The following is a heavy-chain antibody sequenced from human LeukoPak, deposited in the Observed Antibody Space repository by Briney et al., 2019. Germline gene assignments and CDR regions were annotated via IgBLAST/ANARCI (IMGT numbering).Heavy chain of an antibody. J-gene: IGHJ6*02. CDR1: GYTFTVYY. V-gene: IGHV1-2*02. D-gene: IGHD4-17*01. Sequence: ASVKVSCKASGYTFTVYYFHWVRQAPGQGLEWMGWINPNSGDTNYAQKFQGRVTMTRDTSISTAYMELSRLRSDDTAVYYCASTHGDWGRDYYYGMDVWGQGTTVTVSS. CDR2: INPNSGDT. CDR3: ASTHGDWGRDYYYGMDV.